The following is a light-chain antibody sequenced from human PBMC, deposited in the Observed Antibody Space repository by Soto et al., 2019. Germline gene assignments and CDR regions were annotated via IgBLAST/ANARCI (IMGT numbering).Light chain of an antibody. CDR2: SNN. J-gene: IGLJ2*01. V-gene: IGLV1-44*01. CDR3: AAWDDSFVV. CDR1: SSNIGSNT. Sequence: QSVLTQPPSASGTPGQRVTISCSGSSSNIGSNTVNWYQQLPGTAPKLLINSNNQRPSGVPDRFSGSKSGTSASLAISGLQSEDEADYYCAAWDDSFVVFGGGTKLTVL.